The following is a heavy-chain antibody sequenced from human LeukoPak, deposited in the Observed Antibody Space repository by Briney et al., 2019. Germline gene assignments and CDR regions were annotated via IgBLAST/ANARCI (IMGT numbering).Heavy chain of an antibody. CDR3: AKDQDYYDSSVGGMDV. J-gene: IGHJ6*02. Sequence: GGSLRLSCAASGFTFSSYAMSWVRQASGKGLEWVSAISGSGGSTYYADSVKGRFTISRDNSKNTLYLQMNSLRAEDTAVYYCAKDQDYYDSSVGGMDVWGQGTTVTVSS. V-gene: IGHV3-23*01. D-gene: IGHD3-22*01. CDR1: GFTFSSYA. CDR2: ISGSGGST.